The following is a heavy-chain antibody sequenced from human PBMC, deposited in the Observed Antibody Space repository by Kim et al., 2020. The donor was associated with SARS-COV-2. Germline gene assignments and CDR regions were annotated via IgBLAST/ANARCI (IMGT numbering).Heavy chain of an antibody. CDR1: GFTFGSYG. CDR3: AKDVDCSGGSSYPDY. CDR2: IWSDGSKE. D-gene: IGHD2-15*01. V-gene: IGHV3-33*03. J-gene: IGHJ4*01. Sequence: GGSLRLSCAASGFTFGSYGMHWVRQAPGKGLEWMAVIWSDGSKEYYADSVKGLFTISRDNSKNTLYMQMNSLRAEDTAVYYCAKDVDCSGGSSYPDYWGHGTLVTLSS.